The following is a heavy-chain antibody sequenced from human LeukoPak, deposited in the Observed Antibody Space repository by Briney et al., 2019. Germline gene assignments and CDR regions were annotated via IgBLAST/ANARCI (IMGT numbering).Heavy chain of an antibody. Sequence: ASVKVSCKAPGYTFTGYYMHWVRQAPGQGLEWMGWINPNSGGTNYAQKFQGWVTMTRDTSISTAYMELSRLRSDDTAVYYCARDYGSSGYYPSFGYWGQGTLVTVSS. CDR2: INPNSGGT. D-gene: IGHD3-22*01. J-gene: IGHJ4*02. V-gene: IGHV1-2*04. CDR1: GYTFTGYY. CDR3: ARDYGSSGYYPSFGY.